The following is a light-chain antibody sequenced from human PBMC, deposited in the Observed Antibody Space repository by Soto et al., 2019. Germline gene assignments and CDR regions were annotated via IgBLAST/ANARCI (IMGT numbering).Light chain of an antibody. V-gene: IGKV1-6*01. Sequence: AIQMTQSPSSLSASVGDRVTITCRASQDIRNELGWYQKKPGKAPKALIYGVSSLQSGVLSRFSGSGSGTDFTLTISSLQPQHLATYYCLQDHNYPRTVRQGTKVEIK. CDR1: QDIRNE. CDR2: GVS. J-gene: IGKJ1*01. CDR3: LQDHNYPRT.